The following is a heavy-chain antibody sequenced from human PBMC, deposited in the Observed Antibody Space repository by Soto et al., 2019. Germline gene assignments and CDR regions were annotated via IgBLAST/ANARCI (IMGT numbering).Heavy chain of an antibody. CDR3: DGGLGEEVDY. J-gene: IGHJ4*02. CDR2: IYHSGST. D-gene: IGHD3-16*01. CDR1: GGSINSSTW. Sequence: QVQLQESGPGLVKTSGTLSLTCAVSGGSINSSTWWSWVRQPPGKGLDWIGEIYHSGSTNYNPSLKSRVTISVDKSKNQFSLKVTSVNAADTAVYYCDGGLGEEVDYCGQGTLVTVSS. V-gene: IGHV4-4*02.